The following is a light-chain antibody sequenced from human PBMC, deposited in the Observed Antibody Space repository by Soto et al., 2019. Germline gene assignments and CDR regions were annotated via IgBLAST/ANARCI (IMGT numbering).Light chain of an antibody. V-gene: IGKV3-11*01. J-gene: IGKJ4*01. CDR2: ATS. CDR1: QSIGNY. CDR3: QQYDSYPLT. Sequence: EVVLTQSPATLSLSPGEGATLSCRASQSIGNYLAWYQQKPGQAPRLLIYATSNRATGIPARFSGSGSGTDFTLTISSLEPEDFATYYCQQYDSYPLTFGGGTRVEIK.